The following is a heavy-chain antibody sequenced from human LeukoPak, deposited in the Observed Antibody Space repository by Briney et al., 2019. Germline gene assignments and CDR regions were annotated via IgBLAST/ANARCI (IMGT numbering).Heavy chain of an antibody. V-gene: IGHV3-49*03. CDR1: GFTFGDYA. J-gene: IGHJ6*03. Sequence: PGRSLRLSCTGSGFTFGDYAMSWFRQAPGKGLEWAGFIRSKAYGGTTEYAASVKGRFTISRDDSKSIAYLQMNSLKTEDTAVYYCTRGTYGDYLYYYYYMDVWGKGTTVTVSS. CDR2: IRSKAYGGTT. D-gene: IGHD4-17*01. CDR3: TRGTYGDYLYYYYYMDV.